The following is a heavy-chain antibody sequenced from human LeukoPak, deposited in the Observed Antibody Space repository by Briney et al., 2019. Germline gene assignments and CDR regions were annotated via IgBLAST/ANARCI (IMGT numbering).Heavy chain of an antibody. V-gene: IGHV1-69*06. CDR1: GGTFSSYA. CDR2: IIPIFGTA. D-gene: IGHD3-10*01. Sequence: ASVKVSCKASGGTFSSYAISWVRQAPGQGLEWMGGIIPIFGTANYAQKFQGRVTITADKSTSTAYMELSSLRSEDTAVYYCARDSAVRGQFDPWGQGTLVTVSS. CDR3: ARDSAVRGQFDP. J-gene: IGHJ5*02.